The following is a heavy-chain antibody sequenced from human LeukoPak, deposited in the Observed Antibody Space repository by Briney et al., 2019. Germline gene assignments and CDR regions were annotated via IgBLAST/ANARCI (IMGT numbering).Heavy chain of an antibody. CDR2: ISAYNGNT. J-gene: IGHJ4*02. CDR3: ARDLRRYSSSWPDR. V-gene: IGHV1-18*01. D-gene: IGHD6-13*01. CDR1: GYTFTSYG. Sequence: ASVKVSFKASGYTFTSYGISWVRQAPGQGLEWMGWISAYNGNTNYAQKRQGRVTMTTDTSTSTAYMELRSLRSDDTAVYYCARDLRRYSSSWPDRWGQGTLVTVSS.